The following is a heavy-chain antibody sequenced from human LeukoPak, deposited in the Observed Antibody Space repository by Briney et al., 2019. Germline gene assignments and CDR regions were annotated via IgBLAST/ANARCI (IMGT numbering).Heavy chain of an antibody. CDR1: GFSVSNIY. V-gene: IGHV3-53*01. CDR3: AKLRDSMSMA. CDR2: LKYNGVT. D-gene: IGHD2/OR15-2a*01. J-gene: IGHJ5*02. Sequence: GGSLRLSCEASGFSVSNIYMSWVRQAPGKGLEWVALLKYNGVTYYADSLKGRFTISRDNSKNTLSLQMNSLRAEDTAIYYCAKLRDSMSMAWGQGTLVTVSS.